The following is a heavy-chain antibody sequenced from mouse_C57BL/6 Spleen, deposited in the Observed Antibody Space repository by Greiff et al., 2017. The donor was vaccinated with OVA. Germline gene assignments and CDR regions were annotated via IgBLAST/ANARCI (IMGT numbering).Heavy chain of an antibody. V-gene: IGHV1-4*01. D-gene: IGHD6-2*01. Sequence: VKLQESGAELARPGASVKMSCKASGYTFTSYTMHWVKQRPGQGLEWIGYINPSSGYTKYNQKFKDKATLTADKSSSTAYMQLSSLTSEDSAVYYCAREESLAMDYWGQGTSVTVSS. CDR1: GYTFTSYT. J-gene: IGHJ4*01. CDR3: AREESLAMDY. CDR2: INPSSGYT.